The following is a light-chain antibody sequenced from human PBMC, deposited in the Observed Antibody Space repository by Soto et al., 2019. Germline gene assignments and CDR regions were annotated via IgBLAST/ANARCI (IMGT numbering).Light chain of an antibody. Sequence: SQRTQSPSSLSTSIGDRFTITCRASQRINIYLNWYRQKPGKAPELLIYSASNLQSGVPSRFSGSGSGTDFTLTISGLQSEDFATSYCQQSFSTPTFGQGTRLEIK. CDR3: QQSFSTPT. J-gene: IGKJ5*01. CDR1: QRINIY. V-gene: IGKV1-39*01. CDR2: SAS.